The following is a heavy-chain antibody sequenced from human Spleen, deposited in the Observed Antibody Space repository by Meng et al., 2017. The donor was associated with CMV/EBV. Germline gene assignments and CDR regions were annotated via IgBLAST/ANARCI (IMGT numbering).Heavy chain of an antibody. Sequence: EVWLVESGGGLVPPWGSLRLSCAASGFTFDDYTMHWVRQAPGKGLEWVSLISWDGGSTYYADSVKGRFTISRDDAKNTLYLQMNSLRDEDTAVYYCARGVAESLGWEMGYWGQGTLVTVSS. CDR3: ARGVAESLGWEMGY. CDR2: ISWDGGST. CDR1: GFTFDDYT. J-gene: IGHJ4*02. D-gene: IGHD1-26*01. V-gene: IGHV3-43*01.